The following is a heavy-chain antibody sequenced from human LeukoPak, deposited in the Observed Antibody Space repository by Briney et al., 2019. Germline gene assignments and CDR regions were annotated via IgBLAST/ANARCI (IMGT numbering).Heavy chain of an antibody. Sequence: PGRSLRLSRAASGFTFSSYGMHWVRQAPGKGLEWVAVIWYDGSNKYYADSVKGRFTISRDNSKNTLYLQMNSLRAEDTAVCYCARGRMIVGHYYGMDVWGQGTTVTVSS. D-gene: IGHD3-22*01. CDR2: IWYDGSNK. CDR1: GFTFSSYG. V-gene: IGHV3-33*01. CDR3: ARGRMIVGHYYGMDV. J-gene: IGHJ6*02.